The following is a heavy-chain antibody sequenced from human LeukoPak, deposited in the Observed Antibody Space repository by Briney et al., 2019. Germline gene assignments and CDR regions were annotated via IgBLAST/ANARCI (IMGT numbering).Heavy chain of an antibody. D-gene: IGHD5-12*01. Sequence: ASVKVSCKASGYTFTSYDINWVRQATGQGLEWMGWMNPNSGNTGYAQKFQGRVTITRNTSISTAYMELSSLRSEDTAVYYCARRRGYSGYDYPAVGYHYYMDVWGKGTTATVSS. J-gene: IGHJ6*03. V-gene: IGHV1-8*03. CDR3: ARRRGYSGYDYPAVGYHYYMDV. CDR1: GYTFTSYD. CDR2: MNPNSGNT.